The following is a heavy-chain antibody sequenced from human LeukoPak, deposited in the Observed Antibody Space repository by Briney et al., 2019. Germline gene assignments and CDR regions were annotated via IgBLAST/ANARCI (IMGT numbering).Heavy chain of an antibody. CDR1: GFTFSSYA. D-gene: IGHD3-10*01. CDR3: AKDHDYYKSGPI. Sequence: GGSLRLSCAASGFTFSSYAMNWVRQAPGKGLEWVSTISGSGDSTYYADSVKGRFTISRDNSKNTLYLQMNSLRAEDTAEYYCAKDHDYYKSGPIWGQGTMVTVSS. J-gene: IGHJ3*02. CDR2: ISGSGDST. V-gene: IGHV3-23*01.